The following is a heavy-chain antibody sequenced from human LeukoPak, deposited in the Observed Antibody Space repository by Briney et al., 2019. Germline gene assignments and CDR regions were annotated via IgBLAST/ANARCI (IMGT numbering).Heavy chain of an antibody. D-gene: IGHD2-21*02. CDR1: GGSISSGGYS. V-gene: IGHV4-31*03. CDR2: IYYSGST. Sequence: PSETLSLTCTVSGGSISSGGYSWSWIRQHPGKGLEWIGYIYYSGSTYYNPSLKGRVTISVDTSKNQFSLKLSSVTAADTAVYYCARARAVVTAIYDYWGQGTLVTVSS. J-gene: IGHJ4*02. CDR3: ARARAVVTAIYDY.